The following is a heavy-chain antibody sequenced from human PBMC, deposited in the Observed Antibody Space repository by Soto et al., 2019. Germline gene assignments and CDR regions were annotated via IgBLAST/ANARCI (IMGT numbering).Heavy chain of an antibody. V-gene: IGHV3-74*01. CDR3: ARGDRGAFDL. D-gene: IGHD1-26*01. CDR1: GFTFSYYW. J-gene: IGHJ3*01. Sequence: EVQLVESGGGLVRPGGSLRLSCAASGFTFSYYWMHWVRQAPGKGLVWVSRIHSDGSSITYADFVKGRFIISRDNARNTVELQMNCVRVEDTAVYYCARGDRGAFDLWGQGTVVTVSS. CDR2: IHSDGSSI.